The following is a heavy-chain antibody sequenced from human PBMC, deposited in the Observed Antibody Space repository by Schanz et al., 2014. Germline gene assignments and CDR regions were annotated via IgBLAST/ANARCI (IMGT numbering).Heavy chain of an antibody. CDR3: ARDHTTESYYSAGPPIDY. D-gene: IGHD1-26*01. J-gene: IGHJ4*02. Sequence: EVKLLESGGTLVRPGGSLRLSCAASGFTFSSHWMHWVRQDPGKGLVWVARINSVGSNTDYADSVTGRFTISRDNAKNTLYLQMNTLRAEDTAVYYCARDHTTESYYSAGPPIDYWGQGTLLTVSS. CDR2: INSVGSNT. CDR1: GFTFSSHW. V-gene: IGHV3-74*02.